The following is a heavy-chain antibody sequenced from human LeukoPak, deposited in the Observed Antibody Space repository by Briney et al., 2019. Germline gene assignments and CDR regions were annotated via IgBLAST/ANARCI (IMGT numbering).Heavy chain of an antibody. CDR2: IWYDGSNK. D-gene: IGHD3-22*01. CDR3: GRDSSGSPSGLIDY. J-gene: IGHJ4*02. Sequence: GGSLRLSCAASGFTFSSYGMHWVRQAPGKELEWVAVIWYDGSNKYYADSVKGRFTISRDNSKNTLYLQMNSLRAEDTAVYYCGRDSSGSPSGLIDYWGQGTLVTVSS. CDR1: GFTFSSYG. V-gene: IGHV3-33*01.